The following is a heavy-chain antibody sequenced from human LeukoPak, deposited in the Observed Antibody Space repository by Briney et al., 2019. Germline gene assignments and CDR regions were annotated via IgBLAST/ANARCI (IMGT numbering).Heavy chain of an antibody. CDR2: INHSGST. D-gene: IGHD6-19*01. Sequence: SETLSLTCAVDGGSFSGYYWSWIRQPPGKGLEWIGEINHSGSTNYNPSLKSRVTISVNTSKNQFSLKLSSVTAADTAVYYCARRRQWLVPSFDYWGQGTLVTVSS. J-gene: IGHJ4*02. CDR3: ARRRQWLVPSFDY. V-gene: IGHV4-34*01. CDR1: GGSFSGYY.